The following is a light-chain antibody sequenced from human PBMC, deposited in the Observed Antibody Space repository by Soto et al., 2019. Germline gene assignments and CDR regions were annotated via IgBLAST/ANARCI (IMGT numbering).Light chain of an antibody. J-gene: IGKJ1*01. Sequence: DIQMTQSPSSLSASVGDRVTITCRASQSISSYLNWYQQKPGKAPKLLIYAASSLQSGGPSRFSGSGSGTDFTLTISSLQPEDFATYYCQQSYSTPPTFGQGTKVELK. CDR1: QSISSY. V-gene: IGKV1-39*01. CDR3: QQSYSTPPT. CDR2: AAS.